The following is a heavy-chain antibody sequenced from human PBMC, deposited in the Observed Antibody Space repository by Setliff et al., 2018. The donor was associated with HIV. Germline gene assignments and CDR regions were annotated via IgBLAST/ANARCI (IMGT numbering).Heavy chain of an antibody. V-gene: IGHV4-61*09. CDR3: VRDHKYYYDSSGLDY. J-gene: IGHJ4*02. D-gene: IGHD3-22*01. CDR2: IHTSGST. CDR1: GGSISSGSYY. Sequence: PSETLSLTCTVSGGSISSGSYYWSWIRQPAGKGLEWIGHIHTSGSTNYNPSLKSRVTISVDTSKNQFSLRLSSVTAADTAVYYCVRDHKYYYDSSGLDYWGQGTLVTVSS.